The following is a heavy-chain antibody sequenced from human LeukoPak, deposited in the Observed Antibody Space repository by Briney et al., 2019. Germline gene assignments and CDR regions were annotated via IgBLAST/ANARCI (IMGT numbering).Heavy chain of an antibody. V-gene: IGHV3-72*01. Sequence: PGGSLRLSCAASGFTFSDYILDWVRQAPGKGVEWIGRIRRKRNGYTTEFAASVKGRFTISRDDSEKSMYLHMNNVKTEDTAVYYCSREGAQGDQSAFDVWGQGTMVTVSS. CDR2: IRRKRNGYTT. CDR1: GFTFSDYI. J-gene: IGHJ3*01. CDR3: SREGAQGDQSAFDV. D-gene: IGHD2-21*01.